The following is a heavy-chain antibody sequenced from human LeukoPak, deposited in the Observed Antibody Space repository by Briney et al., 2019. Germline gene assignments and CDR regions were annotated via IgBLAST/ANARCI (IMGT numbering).Heavy chain of an antibody. CDR2: ISTFNGNI. V-gene: IGHV1-18*01. J-gene: IGHJ4*02. D-gene: IGHD3-16*01. Sequence: ASVKVSCKTSGYVFTDYHINWLRQAPGQRPKWIGWISTFNGNIKFLQKFQGRVTLTTDTSTTPGYMELSSLTSDDTAVYYCARDGPGFGYFDHWGQGTLVTVSS. CDR1: GYVFTDYH. CDR3: ARDGPGFGYFDH.